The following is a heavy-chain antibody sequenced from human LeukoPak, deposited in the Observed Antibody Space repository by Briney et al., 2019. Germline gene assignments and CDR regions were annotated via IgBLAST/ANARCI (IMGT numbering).Heavy chain of an antibody. Sequence: GASVKVSCKASGYTFTSYGISWVRQAPGQGLEWMGWISAYNGNTNYAQKLQGRVTMTTDTSTSTAYMELRSLRSDDTAVYYCARGWPLWSGSYSWFDPWGQGTLVTVSS. CDR2: ISAYNGNT. CDR1: GYTFTSYG. V-gene: IGHV1-18*01. D-gene: IGHD3-10*02. J-gene: IGHJ5*02. CDR3: ARGWPLWSGSYSWFDP.